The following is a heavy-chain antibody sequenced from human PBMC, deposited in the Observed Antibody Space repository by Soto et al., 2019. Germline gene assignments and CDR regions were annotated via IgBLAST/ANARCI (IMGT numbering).Heavy chain of an antibody. V-gene: IGHV1-24*01. D-gene: IGHD3-9*01. J-gene: IGHJ6*02. Sequence: ASVKVSCKVSGYTLTELSMHWVRQAPGKGLEWMGGFDPEDGETFYAQRFQGRVTMTEDTSTDTAYMELRSLRSDDTALYYCASYRYFDFPYYYYYGMDVWGQGTTVTVSS. CDR1: GYTLTELS. CDR2: FDPEDGET. CDR3: ASYRYFDFPYYYYYGMDV.